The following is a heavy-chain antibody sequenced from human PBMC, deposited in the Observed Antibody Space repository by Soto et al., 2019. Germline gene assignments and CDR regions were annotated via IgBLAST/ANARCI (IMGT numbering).Heavy chain of an antibody. CDR1: GDTFNNHA. Sequence: QVQLVQSGAEVKKPGSSARVSCKASGDTFNNHAFSWVRQAPGQGLEWMGSIIPMFRTTDYAQRFQGRVTIPADESTTTVYVDLISLRSDDTAIYYCARVDSILLEGEEWFDPWGQGTLVTVSS. D-gene: IGHD3-16*01. CDR3: ARVDSILLEGEEWFDP. V-gene: IGHV1-69*18. CDR2: IIPMFRTT. J-gene: IGHJ5*02.